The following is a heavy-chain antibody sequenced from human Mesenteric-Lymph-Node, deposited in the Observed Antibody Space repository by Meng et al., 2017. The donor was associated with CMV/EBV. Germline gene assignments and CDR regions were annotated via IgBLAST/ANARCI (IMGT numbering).Heavy chain of an antibody. V-gene: IGHV3-30-3*01. CDR2: ISYDETNK. D-gene: IGHD5-18*01. J-gene: IGHJ4*02. Sequence: FAFSSFAMHWVRQAPGKGLEWVAFISYDETNKYYTESVKDRFTISRDNSENTLWLQMKSLRVDDTAVYYCASMPGGRGYSYGYAVGDYWGRGTLVTVSS. CDR3: ASMPGGRGYSYGYAVGDY. CDR1: FAFSSFA.